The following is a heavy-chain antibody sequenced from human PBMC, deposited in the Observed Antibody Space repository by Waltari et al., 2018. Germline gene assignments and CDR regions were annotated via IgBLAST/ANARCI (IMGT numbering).Heavy chain of an antibody. CDR1: GFTFSSYA. Sequence: EVQLLESGGGLVQPGGSLRLSCAASGFTFSSYAMSWVRQAPGKGLEWVSAISGSGGRTYYADSVKGRFTISRDNSKNTLYLQMNSLRAEDMAVYYCAKGGVAAGYYYYGMDVWGQGTTVTVSS. J-gene: IGHJ6*02. D-gene: IGHD6-13*01. V-gene: IGHV3-23*01. CDR3: AKGGVAAGYYYYGMDV. CDR2: ISGSGGRT.